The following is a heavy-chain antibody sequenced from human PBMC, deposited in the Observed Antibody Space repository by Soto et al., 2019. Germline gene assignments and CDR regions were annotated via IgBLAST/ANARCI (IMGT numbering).Heavy chain of an antibody. Sequence: QVQLQESGPGLVKPSQTLSLTCTVSGGSISSGDYYWSWIRQPPGKGLEWIGYIYYSGSTYYNPSLKSRVTISVDTSQNQFSLKLSSVTAADTAVYYCAREPLGDYVRYGWFDPWGQGTLVTVSS. D-gene: IGHD4-17*01. CDR1: GGSISSGDYY. CDR3: AREPLGDYVRYGWFDP. CDR2: IYYSGST. V-gene: IGHV4-30-4*01. J-gene: IGHJ5*02.